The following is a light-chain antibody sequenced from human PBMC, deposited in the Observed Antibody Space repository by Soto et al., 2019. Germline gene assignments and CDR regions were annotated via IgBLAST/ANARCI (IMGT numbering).Light chain of an antibody. Sequence: EVVLTKSPATLSLSPGESATLSCRASQGVSRYLAWYQQKPGQAPRLLIYDASNRATGIPVRFSGSGSGTDFTLTISSLEPEDFAVYYCQQRSNWPRVTFGGGTKVEIK. CDR2: DAS. V-gene: IGKV3-11*01. CDR1: QGVSRY. J-gene: IGKJ4*01. CDR3: QQRSNWPRVT.